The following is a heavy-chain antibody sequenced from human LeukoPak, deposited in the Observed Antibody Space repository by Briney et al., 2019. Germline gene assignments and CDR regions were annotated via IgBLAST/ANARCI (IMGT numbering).Heavy chain of an antibody. Sequence: NPSQTLSLTCTVSGDSISSGDYYWSWIRQPAGKGLEWIGRISSSGSTNYNPSLKSRVTISVDTSKNQFSLKLSSVTAADTAVYYCARTAMVTYWGQGTLVTVSS. D-gene: IGHD5-18*01. CDR2: ISSSGST. J-gene: IGHJ4*02. V-gene: IGHV4-61*02. CDR1: GDSISSGDYY. CDR3: ARTAMVTY.